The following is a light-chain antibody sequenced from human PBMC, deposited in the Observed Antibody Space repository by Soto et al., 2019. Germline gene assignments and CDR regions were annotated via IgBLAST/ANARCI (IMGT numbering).Light chain of an antibody. CDR3: QQYGRSPWT. Sequence: EIVLTQSPDTLSLSPGDRATGSCRASQTVGASYVAWYQHRPGQAPKFLMYGASTRATGIPDRFSGSGSGTEFTLTIDSLEPEDFGLYYCQQYGRSPWTFGQGTRVEI. CDR1: QTVGASY. J-gene: IGKJ1*01. V-gene: IGKV3-20*01. CDR2: GAS.